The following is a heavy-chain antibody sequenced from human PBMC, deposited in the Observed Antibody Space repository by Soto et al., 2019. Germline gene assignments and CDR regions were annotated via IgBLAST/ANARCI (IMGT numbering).Heavy chain of an antibody. CDR2: IYPGDSDT. J-gene: IGHJ6*02. Sequence: GESLKISCKGCGYSFTSYWIGWVRQMPGKGLEWMGIIYPGDSDTRYSPSFQGQVTISADKSISTAYLQWSSLKASDTAMYYCARLYYYDSSGYSYYYYYYGMDVWGQGTTVTVSS. CDR3: ARLYYYDSSGYSYYYYYYGMDV. D-gene: IGHD3-22*01. CDR1: GYSFTSYW. V-gene: IGHV5-51*01.